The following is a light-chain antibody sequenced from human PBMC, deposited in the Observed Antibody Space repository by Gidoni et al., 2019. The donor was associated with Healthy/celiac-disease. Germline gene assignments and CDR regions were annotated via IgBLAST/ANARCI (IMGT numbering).Light chain of an antibody. CDR2: GAS. Sequence: ELVMTQSPATLSVSPGERATLSCRARQSVSSNLAWYQQKPGQAPRLLIYGASIRATGIPARFSGSGSGTEFTLTISSLQSEDFAVYYCQQYNNWPPGDRPNFGQGTKLEIK. CDR3: QQYNNWPPGDRPN. V-gene: IGKV3D-15*01. CDR1: QSVSSN. J-gene: IGKJ2*01.